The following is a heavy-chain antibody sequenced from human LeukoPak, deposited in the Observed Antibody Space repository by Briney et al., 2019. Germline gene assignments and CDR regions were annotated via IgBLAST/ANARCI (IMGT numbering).Heavy chain of an antibody. CDR2: IYYSGST. CDR3: ARVASVGATGALDY. D-gene: IGHD1-26*01. V-gene: IGHV4-59*01. J-gene: IGHJ4*02. Sequence: PSETLSLTCTVSGGSITSDYWSWIRQPPGKGLESIGYIYYSGSTNYNPSLKSRVTISVDTSKNQFSLKLSSVTAADTAVYYCARVASVGATGALDYWGQGTLVTVSS. CDR1: GGSITSDY.